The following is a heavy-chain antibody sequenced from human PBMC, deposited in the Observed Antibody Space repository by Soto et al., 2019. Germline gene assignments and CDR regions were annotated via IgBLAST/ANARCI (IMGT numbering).Heavy chain of an antibody. V-gene: IGHV4-39*01. D-gene: IGHD1-1*01. Sequence: QMQLQESGPGLVRPSETLSLTCTVSNGSISSPIYYWGWIRQPPGKGLEWIGSIHQTGSTYYNPSLQGRVTISVDTSKNQFSLKLSSVTAEDTAMYFCAGRSSLASVQLFFREISNYNWFDPWGQGTLVTVSS. CDR1: NGSISSPIYY. CDR2: IHQTGST. CDR3: AGRSSLASVQLFFREISNYNWFDP. J-gene: IGHJ5*02.